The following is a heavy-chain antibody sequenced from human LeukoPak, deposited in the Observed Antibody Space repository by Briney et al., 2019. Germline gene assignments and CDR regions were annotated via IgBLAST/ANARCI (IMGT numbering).Heavy chain of an antibody. J-gene: IGHJ4*02. CDR3: TRGSYFDS. Sequence: SQTLSLTCAISGDSVSSNSASWNWIRQSPSRGPEWLGRTYYRSKWFNDYAESVKSRIIVNPDTPRNHFSLQLESVTPEDTAVYYCTRGSYFDSWGQGTLVTVSS. CDR1: GDSVSSNSAS. CDR2: TYYRSKWFN. V-gene: IGHV6-1*01. D-gene: IGHD3-10*01.